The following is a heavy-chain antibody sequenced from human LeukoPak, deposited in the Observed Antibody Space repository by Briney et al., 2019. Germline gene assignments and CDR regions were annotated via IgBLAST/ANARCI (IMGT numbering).Heavy chain of an antibody. Sequence: GGSLRLSCAASGFTFNNYAMTWVRQAPGKGLEWVSTISDSISGGSTYYADSVKGRFTISRDNSKNTLYLQMNILRAGDTAVYYCAKDRTGYSYGYFLSPWGQGTLVTVSS. V-gene: IGHV3-23*01. CDR2: ISDSISGGST. D-gene: IGHD5-18*01. J-gene: IGHJ5*02. CDR1: GFTFNNYA. CDR3: AKDRTGYSYGYFLSP.